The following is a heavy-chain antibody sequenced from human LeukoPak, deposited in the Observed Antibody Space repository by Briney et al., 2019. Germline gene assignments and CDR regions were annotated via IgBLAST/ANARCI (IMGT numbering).Heavy chain of an antibody. CDR3: AKGQNYYDGSGYYSTDY. J-gene: IGHJ4*02. V-gene: IGHV3-30*04. D-gene: IGHD3-22*01. CDR2: ISSDGVNK. CDR1: GFTFSSYA. Sequence: GGSLRLSCAASGFTFSSYAMHWVRQAPGKGLEWVAVISSDGVNKYSADSVKGRFTISRDNSKNTLYLQMNSLRAADTAVYYCAKGQNYYDGSGYYSTDYWGQGTPVTVSS.